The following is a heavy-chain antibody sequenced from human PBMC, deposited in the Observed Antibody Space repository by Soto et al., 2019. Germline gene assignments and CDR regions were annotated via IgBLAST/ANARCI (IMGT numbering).Heavy chain of an antibody. CDR3: ARGGGFCGADCYKGGIDY. D-gene: IGHD2-21*02. Sequence: QVQLVESGGGVVQPGRSLRLSCAASGFIFSPYTMHWVRQTPGKGLEWVAVISYDGNDKYYADSVKGRFTISRDNSKSTLYLQMNSLRAEDTALYYCARGGGFCGADCYKGGIDYWGQGTLVTVSS. CDR2: ISYDGNDK. J-gene: IGHJ4*02. V-gene: IGHV3-30-3*01. CDR1: GFIFSPYT.